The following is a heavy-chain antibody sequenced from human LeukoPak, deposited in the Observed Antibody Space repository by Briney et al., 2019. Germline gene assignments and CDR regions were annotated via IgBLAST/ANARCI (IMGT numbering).Heavy chain of an antibody. Sequence: GGSLRLSCAASGFTFSSYAMSWIRQAPGKGLEWVPYISSSGSTIYYADSVKGRFTISRDNAKNSLYLQMNSLRAEDTAVYYCARDQPPYYYDSSGYRWFDPWGQGTLVTVSS. V-gene: IGHV3-11*01. CDR1: GFTFSSYA. CDR2: ISSSGSTI. CDR3: ARDQPPYYYDSSGYRWFDP. D-gene: IGHD3-22*01. J-gene: IGHJ5*02.